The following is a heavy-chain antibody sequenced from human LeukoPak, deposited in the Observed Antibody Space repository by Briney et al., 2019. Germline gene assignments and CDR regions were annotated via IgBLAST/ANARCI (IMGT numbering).Heavy chain of an antibody. CDR2: IYTSGIT. Sequence: PSQTLSLTCTVSGGSINSGSYFWSWIRQPAGKGLEWIGCIYTSGITNYNSSLMSRATISIDTSKNQFSLKLSSVTAADTAVYYCARSNSGSYRELDYWGQGALVTVSS. V-gene: IGHV4-61*02. CDR3: ARSNSGSYRELDY. J-gene: IGHJ4*02. D-gene: IGHD1-26*01. CDR1: GGSINSGSYF.